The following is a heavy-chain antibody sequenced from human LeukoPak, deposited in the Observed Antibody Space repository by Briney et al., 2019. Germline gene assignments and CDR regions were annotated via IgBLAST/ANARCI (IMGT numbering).Heavy chain of an antibody. CDR2: INSDGSST. Sequence: GGSLRLSCAASGFTFSSYWMHWVRQAPGKGLVWVSRINSDGSSTSYADSVKGRFTISRDNSKNTLYLQMNSLRAEDTAVYYCARQPSWDYFDYWGQGTLVTVSS. CDR3: ARQPSWDYFDY. J-gene: IGHJ4*02. CDR1: GFTFSSYW. V-gene: IGHV3-74*01. D-gene: IGHD3-16*01.